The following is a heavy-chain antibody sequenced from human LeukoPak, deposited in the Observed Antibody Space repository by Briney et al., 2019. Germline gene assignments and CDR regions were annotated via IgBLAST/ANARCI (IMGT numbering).Heavy chain of an antibody. J-gene: IGHJ4*02. CDR3: ARGLKRAYDSSGYYFQSRFDY. Sequence: GSLRLSCAASGFTFSSYAMHWVRQAPGKGLEWVAVISYDGSNKYYADSVKGRFTISRDNSKNTLYLQMNSLRAEDTAVYYCARGLKRAYDSSGYYFQSRFDYWGQGTLVTVSS. CDR1: GFTFSSYA. V-gene: IGHV3-30-3*01. CDR2: ISYDGSNK. D-gene: IGHD3-22*01.